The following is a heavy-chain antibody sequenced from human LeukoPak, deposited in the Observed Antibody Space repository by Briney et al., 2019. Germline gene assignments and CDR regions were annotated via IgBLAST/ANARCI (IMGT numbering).Heavy chain of an antibody. CDR1: GFTFSSYS. Sequence: PGGSLRLSCAASGFTFSSYSMNWVRQAPGKGLEWVSSISSSSSYIYYADSVKGRFTISRDNAKNSLYLQMNSLRAEDTAVYYCARGQLRHAYYFDYWGQGTLVTVSS. V-gene: IGHV3-21*01. D-gene: IGHD6-6*01. CDR2: ISSSSSYI. CDR3: ARGQLRHAYYFDY. J-gene: IGHJ4*02.